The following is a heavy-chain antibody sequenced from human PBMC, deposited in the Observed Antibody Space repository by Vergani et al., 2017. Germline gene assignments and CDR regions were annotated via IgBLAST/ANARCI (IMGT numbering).Heavy chain of an antibody. CDR1: GFTFSSYG. Sequence: QVQLVESGGGVVQPGRSLRLSCAASGFTFSSYGMHWVRQAPGKGLEWVAVIWYDGSNKYYADSVKGRFTISRDNSKNTLYLQMNSLRAEDTAVYYCARDCGVTVFLYGMDVWGQGTTVTVSS. CDR2: IWYDGSNK. CDR3: ARDCGVTVFLYGMDV. J-gene: IGHJ6*02. V-gene: IGHV3-33*01. D-gene: IGHD3-3*01.